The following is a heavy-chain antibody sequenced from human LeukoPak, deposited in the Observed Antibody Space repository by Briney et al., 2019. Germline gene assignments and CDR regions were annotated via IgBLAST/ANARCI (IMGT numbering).Heavy chain of an antibody. D-gene: IGHD6-13*01. J-gene: IGHJ6*02. Sequence: ASVKVSCKASGYTFTSYAMHWVRQAPGQRLEWMGWINAGNGNTKYSQKFQGRVTITRDTSASTAYMELSSLRSEDTAVYYCARAGLPWYSSSWYLYYYYYGMDVWGQGTTVTVSS. CDR3: ARAGLPWYSSSWYLYYYYYGMDV. CDR2: INAGNGNT. V-gene: IGHV1-3*01. CDR1: GYTFTSYA.